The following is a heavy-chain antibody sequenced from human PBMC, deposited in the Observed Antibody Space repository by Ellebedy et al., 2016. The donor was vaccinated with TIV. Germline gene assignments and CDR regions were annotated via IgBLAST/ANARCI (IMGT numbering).Heavy chain of an antibody. D-gene: IGHD6-6*01. Sequence: ASVKVSCXASGYTFTSYDINWVRQATGQGLEWMGWMNPNSGNTGYAQKFQGRVTMTRNTSISTAYMELSSLRSEDTAVYYCARGRGIAARRGVGGNYYYYMDVWGKGTTVTVSS. CDR2: MNPNSGNT. CDR3: ARGRGIAARRGVGGNYYYYMDV. J-gene: IGHJ6*03. V-gene: IGHV1-8*01. CDR1: GYTFTSYD.